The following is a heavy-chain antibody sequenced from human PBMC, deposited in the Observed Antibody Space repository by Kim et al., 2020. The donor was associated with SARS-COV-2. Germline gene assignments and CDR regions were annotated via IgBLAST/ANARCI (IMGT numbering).Heavy chain of an antibody. D-gene: IGHD4-17*01. V-gene: IGHV4-34*01. CDR3: ARGSSKTTVTTGVYFDY. CDR1: GGSFSGYY. Sequence: SETLSLTCAVYGGSFSGYYWSWIRQPPGKGQEWIGEINHSGSTNSNPSLKSRVTISVDTSKNQFSLKLSSVTAADTAVYYCARGSSKTTVTTGVYFDYWGQGTLFTVSS. CDR2: INHSGST. J-gene: IGHJ4*02.